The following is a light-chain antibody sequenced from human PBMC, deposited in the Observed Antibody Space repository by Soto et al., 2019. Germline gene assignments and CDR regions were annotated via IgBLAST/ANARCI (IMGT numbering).Light chain of an antibody. CDR2: AAS. CDR3: LQDYNRPYT. J-gene: IGKJ2*01. Sequence: GDRVTITCRASQDIRNDLGWYQQRPGKPPKVLIYAASNLQSGVPPRFSGSGSGTDFALTITSLQPVDFATYYCLQDYNRPYTFGQGTKLEF. V-gene: IGKV1-6*01. CDR1: QDIRND.